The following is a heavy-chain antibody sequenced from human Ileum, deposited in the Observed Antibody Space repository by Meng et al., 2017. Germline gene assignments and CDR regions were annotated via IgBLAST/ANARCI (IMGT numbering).Heavy chain of an antibody. CDR2: IYYSGST. CDR3: ARVEGVGPFDY. CDR1: GGSISSGGYY. Sequence: QVHLQRPGPGLVKPSQTLSLTCTVSGGSISSGGYYWSWIRQHPGKGLEWIGYIYYSGSTYYNPSLKSRVTISVDTSKNQFSLKLSSVTAADTAVYYCARVEGVGPFDYWGQGTLVTVSS. V-gene: IGHV4-31*03. D-gene: IGHD3-16*01. J-gene: IGHJ4*02.